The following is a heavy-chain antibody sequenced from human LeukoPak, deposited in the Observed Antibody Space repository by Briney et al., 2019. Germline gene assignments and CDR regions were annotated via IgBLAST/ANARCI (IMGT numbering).Heavy chain of an antibody. CDR3: ARDSCSGGSCYNYMDV. CDR2: IYYSVST. V-gene: IGHV4-59*01. D-gene: IGHD2-15*01. J-gene: IGHJ6*03. CDR1: GGSISSYY. Sequence: SETLSLTCTVSGGSISSYYWSWIRHPPGKGLEWMGYIYYSVSTNYNPSLKSRVTISVDTSKNQFSLKLSSVTAADTAVYYCARDSCSGGSCYNYMDVWGKGTTVTVSS.